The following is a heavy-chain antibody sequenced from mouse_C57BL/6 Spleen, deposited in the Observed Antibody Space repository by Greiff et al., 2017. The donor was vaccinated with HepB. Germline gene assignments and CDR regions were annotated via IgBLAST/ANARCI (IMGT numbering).Heavy chain of an antibody. J-gene: IGHJ1*03. V-gene: IGHV1-69*01. D-gene: IGHD1-1*01. CDR3: ARHTTVVARWYFDV. CDR1: GYTFTSYW. Sequence: QVQLKQPGAELVMPGASVKLSCKASGYTFTSYWMHWVKQRPGQGLEWIGEIDPSDSYTNYNQKFKGKSTLTVDKSSSTAYMQLSSLTSEDSAVYYCARHTTVVARWYFDVWGTGTTVTVSS. CDR2: IDPSDSYT.